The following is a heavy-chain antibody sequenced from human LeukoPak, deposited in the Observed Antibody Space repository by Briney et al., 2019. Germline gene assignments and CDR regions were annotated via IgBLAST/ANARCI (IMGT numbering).Heavy chain of an antibody. CDR1: GFTFSSYA. J-gene: IGHJ4*02. Sequence: GGSLRLSCAASGFTFSSYAMHWVRQAPGKGLEGVSSITSSRSNIYYADSVKGRFTIARDNARNSLYLQMNSLRAEDTAVYYCARSQDYQYYFDYWGQGTLVTVSS. CDR3: ARSQDYQYYFDY. V-gene: IGHV3-21*01. CDR2: ITSSRSNI. D-gene: IGHD4-11*01.